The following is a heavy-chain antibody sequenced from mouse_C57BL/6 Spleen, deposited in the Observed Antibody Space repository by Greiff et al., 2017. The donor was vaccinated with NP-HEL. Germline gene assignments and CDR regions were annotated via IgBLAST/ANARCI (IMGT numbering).Heavy chain of an antibody. Sequence: VQLQQPGAELVRPGSSVKLSCKASGYTFTSYWMDWVKQRPGQGLEWIGNIYPSDSETHYNQKFKDKATLTVDKSSSTAYMQLSSLTSEDSAVYYCARDYLGAWFAYWGQGTLVTVSA. CDR3: ARDYLGAWFAY. CDR1: GYTFTSYW. J-gene: IGHJ3*01. V-gene: IGHV1-61*01. D-gene: IGHD2-13*01. CDR2: IYPSDSET.